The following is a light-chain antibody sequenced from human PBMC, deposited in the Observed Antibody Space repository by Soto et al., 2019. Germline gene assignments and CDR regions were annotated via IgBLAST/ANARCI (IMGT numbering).Light chain of an antibody. CDR2: DVN. V-gene: IGLV2-14*01. CDR3: SSYTSSRTLV. J-gene: IGLJ1*01. Sequence: QSVLTQPASVSGSPGQSISISCTGTSSDVGGYNYVSWYQQHPGKAPKLMIYDVNNRPSGVSDRFSGSKSSNTASLTISGLQAEDEADYYCSSYTSSRTLVFGTGTKLTVL. CDR1: SSDVGGYNY.